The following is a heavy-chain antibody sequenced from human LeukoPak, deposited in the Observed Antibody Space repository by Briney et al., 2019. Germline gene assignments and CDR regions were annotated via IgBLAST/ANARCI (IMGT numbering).Heavy chain of an antibody. CDR2: ISGSDGGT. D-gene: IGHD2-2*01. V-gene: IGHV3-23*01. CDR3: AKDARLVVVPAAPGDY. J-gene: IGHJ4*02. Sequence: GGSLRLSCAASGFTFSSYAMSWVRQAPGKGLEWVSAISGSDGGTFYADSVKGRFTIPRDNSKNTLYLQMNSLRAEDTAVYYCAKDARLVVVPAAPGDYWGQGTLVTVSS. CDR1: GFTFSSYA.